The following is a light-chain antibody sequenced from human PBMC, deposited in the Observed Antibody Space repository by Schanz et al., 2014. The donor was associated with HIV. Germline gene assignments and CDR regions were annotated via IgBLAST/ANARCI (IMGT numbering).Light chain of an antibody. CDR2: DVS. CDR1: SSDVGGYNY. Sequence: QSALTQPASVSGSPGQSITISCTGTSSDVGGYNYVSWYQQHPGKAPKLMIYDVSNRPSGVPDRFSGSKSGNTASLTISGLQAEDEADYYCCSYAATSNVLFGGGTKVTVL. V-gene: IGLV2-14*01. CDR3: CSYAATSNVL. J-gene: IGLJ3*02.